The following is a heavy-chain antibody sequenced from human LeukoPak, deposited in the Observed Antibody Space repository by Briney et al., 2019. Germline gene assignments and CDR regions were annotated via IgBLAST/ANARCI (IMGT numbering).Heavy chain of an antibody. CDR2: ISSYNGNT. CDR3: ARVGVTMLSGDAFDI. CDR1: GYTFTSYG. D-gene: IGHD3-10*01. V-gene: IGHV1-18*01. Sequence: ASVKVSCKASGYTFTSYGISWVRQAPGQGLEWMGWISSYNGNTNYAQNLQGRVTMTTDTSTSPTYMALRSLNSDDPAVCYCARVGVTMLSGDAFDIWGQGTMVTVSS. J-gene: IGHJ3*02.